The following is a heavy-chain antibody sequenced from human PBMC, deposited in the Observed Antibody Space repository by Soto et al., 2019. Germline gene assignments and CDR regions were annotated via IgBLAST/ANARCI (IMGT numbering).Heavy chain of an antibody. CDR1: GFTFSDHH. CDR2: SKNKGNSYTT. D-gene: IGHD6-19*01. J-gene: IGHJ4*02. V-gene: IGHV3-72*01. Sequence: GGFLRLSCAASGFTFSDHHMDWVRQAPGKGLEWVGRSKNKGNSYTTEYAASVKGRFTISRDDSKSSLYLQMNSLKTEDTAVYYCARGSTVAGYVYLDYWGPGTLVTVSS. CDR3: ARGSTVAGYVYLDY.